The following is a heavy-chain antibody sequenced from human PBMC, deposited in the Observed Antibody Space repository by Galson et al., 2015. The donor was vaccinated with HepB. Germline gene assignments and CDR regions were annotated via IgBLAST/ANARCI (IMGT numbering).Heavy chain of an antibody. CDR2: ISSSGSIH. Sequence: SLRLSCAASAFTFSRSAMHWVRQAPGKGLEWISYISSSGSIHFYAESVKGRFTVSRDNAKNSLFLQMNSLRDEDTAVYYCARDSPRLRLDYWGQGTLVTVSS. CDR3: ARDSPRLRLDY. V-gene: IGHV3-48*02. CDR1: AFTFSRSA. J-gene: IGHJ4*02.